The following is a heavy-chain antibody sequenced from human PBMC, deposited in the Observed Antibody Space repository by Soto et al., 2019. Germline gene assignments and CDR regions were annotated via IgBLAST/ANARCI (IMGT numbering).Heavy chain of an antibody. Sequence: QEQLVQAGAEVKKPGSSVRISCRASGGTFSNDAVSWVRQAPGQGLQWMGGIIPIFGTTHYAQKFQVRVTITADESTATAYMELRSVTSEDTAVYYCATGLRTGNYGMDVWGQGTAVXVSS. J-gene: IGHJ6*02. CDR2: IIPIFGTT. V-gene: IGHV1-69*01. CDR1: GGTFSNDA. CDR3: ATGLRTGNYGMDV. D-gene: IGHD3-10*01.